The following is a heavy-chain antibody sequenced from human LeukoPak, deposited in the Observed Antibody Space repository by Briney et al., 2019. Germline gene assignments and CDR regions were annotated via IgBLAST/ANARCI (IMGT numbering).Heavy chain of an antibody. Sequence: GASVKVSCKASGYTFTSYDINWVRQATGQGLEWMGWMNPNSGNTGYAQKFQGRVTMTEDTSTDTAYMELSSLRSEDTAVYYCAIRYYYDSSGYYRPSYYFDYWGQGTLVTVSS. D-gene: IGHD3-22*01. CDR2: MNPNSGNT. J-gene: IGHJ4*02. CDR3: AIRYYYDSSGYYRPSYYFDY. V-gene: IGHV1-8*01. CDR1: GYTFTSYD.